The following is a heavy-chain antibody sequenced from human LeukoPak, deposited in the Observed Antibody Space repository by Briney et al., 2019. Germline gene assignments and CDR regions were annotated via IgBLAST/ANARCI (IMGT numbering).Heavy chain of an antibody. J-gene: IGHJ4*02. Sequence: NPSETLSLTCTVSGGSISSGCYYCSWIRQPAGKGLEWIGRLYTSRSTNYSPSLKSRVTISVDASKNQFSLRLTSVTAADTAVYYCARSPGPDLNYYDTSGSYYFDYWGQGTLVTVSS. CDR3: ARSPGPDLNYYDTSGSYYFDY. D-gene: IGHD3-22*01. CDR1: GGSISSGCYY. V-gene: IGHV4-61*02. CDR2: LYTSRST.